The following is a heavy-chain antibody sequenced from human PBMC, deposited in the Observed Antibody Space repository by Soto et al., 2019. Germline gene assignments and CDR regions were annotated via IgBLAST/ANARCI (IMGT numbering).Heavy chain of an antibody. CDR3: AHRRWGFYSSSCVPSSDY. J-gene: IGHJ4*02. CDR2: IYWDDDK. D-gene: IGHD6-13*01. V-gene: IGHV2-5*02. CDR1: GFSLSTSGVG. Sequence: QITLEKSGPTLVQPTQTLTLTCTFSGFSLSTSGVGVGWIRQPPGQALEWLALIYWDDDKRYSPSLKSRLTLAKDTSKNQVVLTMTNMDPVDTATYYCAHRRWGFYSSSCVPSSDYWGQGTLVTVSS.